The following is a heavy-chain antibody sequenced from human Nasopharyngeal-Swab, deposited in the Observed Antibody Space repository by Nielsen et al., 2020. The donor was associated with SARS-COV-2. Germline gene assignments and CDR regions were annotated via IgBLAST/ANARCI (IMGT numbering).Heavy chain of an antibody. CDR2: IYYSGST. D-gene: IGHD4-11*01. Sequence: SETLSLTCTVSGGSVSSGSYYWSWIRQPPGKGLEWIGYIYYSGSTNYNPSLKSRVTISVDTSKNQFSLKLSSVTAADTAVYYCARVSTVTSSWYFDLWGRGTLVTVSS. CDR3: ARVSTVTSSWYFDL. V-gene: IGHV4-61*01. CDR1: GGSVSSGSYY. J-gene: IGHJ2*01.